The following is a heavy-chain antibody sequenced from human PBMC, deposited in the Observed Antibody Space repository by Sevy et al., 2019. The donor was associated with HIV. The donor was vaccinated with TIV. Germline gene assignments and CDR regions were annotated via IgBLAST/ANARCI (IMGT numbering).Heavy chain of an antibody. D-gene: IGHD6-19*01. CDR1: GGSISSGSYY. CDR3: ARDAGVGWSGFVTRTKSSY. Sequence: SETLSLTCTVSGGSISSGSYYWSWIRQPAGKGLEWIGRIYTRGSTNYNPSLKSRVTISVDTSKNQFSLKLSSVTAADTAVYYCARDAGVGWSGFVTRTKSSYWGQGTLVTVSS. V-gene: IGHV4-61*02. CDR2: IYTRGST. J-gene: IGHJ4*02.